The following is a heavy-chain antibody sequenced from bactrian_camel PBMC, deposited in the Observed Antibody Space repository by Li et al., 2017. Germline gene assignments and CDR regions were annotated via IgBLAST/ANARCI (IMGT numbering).Heavy chain of an antibody. CDR1: GSSNC. J-gene: IGHJ6*01. V-gene: IGHV3S53*01. D-gene: IGHD3*01. CDR3: AADAGPDFSCRSLLPVTFGY. CDR2: LLRDGSS. Sequence: VQLVESGGGTVQAGESLTLSCAASGSSNCMGWFRQYPGKECEGVAGLLRDGSSRYAESVKGRFTISRDNAKNTLYLQMNSLKPEDTAMYYCAADAGPDFSCRSLLPVTFGYWGQGTQVTVS.